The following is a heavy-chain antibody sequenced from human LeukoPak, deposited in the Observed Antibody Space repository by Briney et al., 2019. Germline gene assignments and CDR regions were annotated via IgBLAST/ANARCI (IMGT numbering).Heavy chain of an antibody. J-gene: IGHJ4*02. CDR3: AKSAYYYDSSGYPDY. CDR2: IAGDTDAT. CDR1: GFSVSSSV. D-gene: IGHD3-22*01. V-gene: IGHV3-23*01. Sequence: GGSLRLSCAVSGFSVSSSVMTWVRQAPGMGLEWVSSIAGDTDATFYSDSVKGRFTISRDRSKNTLYGEMNSLRAEDTAVYYCAKSAYYYDSSGYPDYWGQGTLVTVSS.